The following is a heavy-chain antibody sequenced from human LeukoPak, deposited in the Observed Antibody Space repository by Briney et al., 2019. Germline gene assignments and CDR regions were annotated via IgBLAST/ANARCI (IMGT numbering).Heavy chain of an antibody. CDR1: GFTISTFA. CDR2: ISGSYGIT. Sequence: PGGSLRLSCAASGFTISTFAMSCVRQAPGKGLEWVSGISGSYGITYYVDSVKGRFTISRDNSKNTLFLQMNSLRAEDTAVYYCAKDPAGSTLNWFDPWGQGTLVTVSS. V-gene: IGHV3-23*01. CDR3: AKDPAGSTLNWFDP. J-gene: IGHJ5*02. D-gene: IGHD6-19*01.